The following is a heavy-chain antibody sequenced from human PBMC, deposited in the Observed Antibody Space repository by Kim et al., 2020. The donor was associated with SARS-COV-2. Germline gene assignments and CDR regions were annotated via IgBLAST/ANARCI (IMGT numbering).Heavy chain of an antibody. CDR1: GFTFSYYG. D-gene: IGHD6-13*01. V-gene: IGHV3-33*01. Sequence: GGSLRLSCAASGFTFSYYGMHWVRQAPGKGLEWVAIICYDGSNKYYADSVKGRFTISRDNSKNTLYLQMNTLRAEDTAVYYCARDWGGIAAAGTIGVPDYWGQGTLVTVSP. CDR2: ICYDGSNK. CDR3: ARDWGGIAAAGTIGVPDY. J-gene: IGHJ4*02.